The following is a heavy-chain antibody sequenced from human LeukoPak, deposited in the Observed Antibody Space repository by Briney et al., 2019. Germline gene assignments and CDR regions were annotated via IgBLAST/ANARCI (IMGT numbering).Heavy chain of an antibody. CDR1: GYTFTGYY. CDR3: ARAGGSGRLEFDP. Sequence: ASVKVSCKASGYTFTGYYMHWVRQAPGQGLEWMGWINPNSGGTNYAQKFQGRVTMTRDMSTSTVYMELSSLRSEDTAVYYCARAGGSGRLEFDPWGQGTLVTVSS. J-gene: IGHJ5*02. CDR2: INPNSGGT. V-gene: IGHV1-2*02. D-gene: IGHD3-10*01.